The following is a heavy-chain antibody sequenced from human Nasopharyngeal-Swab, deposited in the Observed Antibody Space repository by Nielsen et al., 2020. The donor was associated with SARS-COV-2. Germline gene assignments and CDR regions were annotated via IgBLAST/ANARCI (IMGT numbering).Heavy chain of an antibody. V-gene: IGHV4-39*07. Sequence: RQAPGKGLEWIGSIYYSGSTYYNPSLKSRVTISVDTSKNQFSLKLSSVTAADTAVYYCARDRRNYYGSGSYLGVWGKGTTVTVS. CDR2: IYYSGST. D-gene: IGHD3-10*01. CDR3: ARDRRNYYGSGSYLGV. J-gene: IGHJ6*03.